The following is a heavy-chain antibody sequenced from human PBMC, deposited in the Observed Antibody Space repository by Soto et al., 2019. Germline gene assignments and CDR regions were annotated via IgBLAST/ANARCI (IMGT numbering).Heavy chain of an antibody. CDR3: ARVVDYYDPYYYYGMDV. J-gene: IGHJ6*02. CDR1: GFTFSSYS. CDR2: ISSSSSYI. Sequence: EVQLVESGGGLXXXXXXLRLSCAASGFTFSSYSMNWVRQAPGKGLEWVSSISSSSSYIYYADSVKGRFTISRDNAKNSLYLQMNSLRAEDTAVYYCARVVDYYDPYYYYGMDVWGQGTTVTVSS. D-gene: IGHD3-22*01. V-gene: IGHV3-21*01.